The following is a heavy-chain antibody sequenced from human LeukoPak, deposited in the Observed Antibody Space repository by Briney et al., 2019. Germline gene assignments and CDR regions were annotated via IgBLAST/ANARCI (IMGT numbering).Heavy chain of an antibody. CDR1: GYTFTSYD. CDR3: ARGGFEAARLGKRLGGTNQKYYFDY. CDR2: MNPNSGNT. Sequence: GASVKVSCKASGYTFTSYDINWVRQATGQGLEWMGWMNPNSGNTGYAQKFQGRVTMTRNTSISTAYMELSSLRSEDTAVYYCARGGFEAARLGKRLGGTNQKYYFDYWGQGTLVTVSS. V-gene: IGHV1-8*01. D-gene: IGHD6-6*01. J-gene: IGHJ4*02.